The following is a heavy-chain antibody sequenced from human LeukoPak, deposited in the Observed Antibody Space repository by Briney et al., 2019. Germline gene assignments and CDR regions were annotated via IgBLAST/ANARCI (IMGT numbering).Heavy chain of an antibody. Sequence: SETLSPTCTVSGGSISSRSYYWGWIRQPPGKGLEWIASIYSSGSTYYNPSLKSRVTISVDTSKNQFSLKLRSVTATDTAVYYCARHLSREDYGDYVDYWGQGTLVSVSS. V-gene: IGHV4-39*01. CDR2: IYSSGST. CDR1: GGSISSRSYY. CDR3: ARHLSREDYGDYVDY. D-gene: IGHD4-17*01. J-gene: IGHJ4*02.